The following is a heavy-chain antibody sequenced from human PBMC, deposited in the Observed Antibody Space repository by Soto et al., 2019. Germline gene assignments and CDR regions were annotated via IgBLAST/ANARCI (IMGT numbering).Heavy chain of an antibody. CDR2: ISYDGSDK. Sequence: QVHLVESGGGVVQPGRSLRLSCAASGFTFSTYGIHWVRQAPGEGLEWVAIISYDGSDKWYVDSVKGRFTVSRDNSKNTLYPQMNSLRPEDTAIYYCAKDINAARDGYHYGADYWGQGTLVTVSS. V-gene: IGHV3-30*18. D-gene: IGHD5-18*01. J-gene: IGHJ4*02. CDR3: AKDINAARDGYHYGADY. CDR1: GFTFSTYG.